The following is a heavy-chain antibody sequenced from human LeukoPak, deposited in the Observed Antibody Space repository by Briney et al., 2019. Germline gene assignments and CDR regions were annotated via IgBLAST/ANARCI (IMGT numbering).Heavy chain of an antibody. J-gene: IGHJ4*02. Sequence: PSETLSLTCTVSGGSISSGGYYWSWIRQPPGKGLEWIGYIYHSGSTYYNPSLKSRVTISVDRSKNQFSLKLSSVTAADTAVYYCARATPKYYYDSDLDYWGQGTLVTVSS. V-gene: IGHV4-30-2*01. CDR3: ARATPKYYYDSDLDY. CDR2: IYHSGST. CDR1: GGSISSGGYY. D-gene: IGHD3-22*01.